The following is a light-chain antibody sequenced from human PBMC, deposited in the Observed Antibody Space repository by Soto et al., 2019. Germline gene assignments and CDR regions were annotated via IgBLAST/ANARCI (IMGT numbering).Light chain of an antibody. CDR2: GAS. CDR1: QSVSSN. J-gene: IGKJ1*01. CDR3: QHYNFWPPWT. Sequence: EIVMTQSPATLSVSPGERATLSCRASQSVSSNLAWYQQKPGQAPRLLIYGASTRATGIPARFSGSGSGTEFTLTISSLQSEDVAVYYCQHYNFWPPWTFGQGTKVDSK. V-gene: IGKV3-15*01.